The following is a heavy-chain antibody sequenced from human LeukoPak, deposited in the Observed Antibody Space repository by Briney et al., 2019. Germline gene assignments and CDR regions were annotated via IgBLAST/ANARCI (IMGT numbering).Heavy chain of an antibody. D-gene: IGHD3-3*02. CDR3: ARKGTFGSYFDY. CDR1: GFTFSTFA. Sequence: GGSLRLSCAASGFTFSTFAMIWVRQPPGKGLEWVSSIFPSGGEIHYADSVRGRFTISRDNSKNTLYLQMNSLRAEDTAVYYRARKGTFGSYFDYWGQGTLVTASS. J-gene: IGHJ4*02. V-gene: IGHV3-23*01. CDR2: IFPSGGEI.